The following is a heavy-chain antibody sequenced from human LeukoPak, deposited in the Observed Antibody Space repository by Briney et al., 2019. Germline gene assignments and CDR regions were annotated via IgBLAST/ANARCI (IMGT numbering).Heavy chain of an antibody. CDR3: VRDPSNTSGWYIYFDY. V-gene: IGHV1-2*02. CDR1: GYTFTGYY. Sequence: GASVKVSCKTSGYTFTGYYMHWVRQAPGQGLEWMGWVNPNSGGTKYAQKFQGRVTMTRDTSISTVYMELRSLRSDDTAVYYCVRDPSNTSGWYIYFDYWGQGTLVTVSS. D-gene: IGHD6-19*01. CDR2: VNPNSGGT. J-gene: IGHJ4*02.